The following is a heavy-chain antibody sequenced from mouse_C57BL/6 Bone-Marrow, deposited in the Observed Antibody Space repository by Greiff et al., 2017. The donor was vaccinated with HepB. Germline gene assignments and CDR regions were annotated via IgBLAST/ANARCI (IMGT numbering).Heavy chain of an antibody. CDR3: ARYLSWFAY. CDR2: INPYNGGT. V-gene: IGHV1-19*01. J-gene: IGHJ3*01. CDR1: GYTFTDYY. Sequence: EVKLQESGPVLVKPGASVKMSCKASGYTFTDYYMNWVKQSHGKSLEWIGVINPYNGGTSYNQKFKGKATLTVDKSSSTAYMELNSLTSEDSAVYYCARYLSWFAYWGQGTLVTVSA.